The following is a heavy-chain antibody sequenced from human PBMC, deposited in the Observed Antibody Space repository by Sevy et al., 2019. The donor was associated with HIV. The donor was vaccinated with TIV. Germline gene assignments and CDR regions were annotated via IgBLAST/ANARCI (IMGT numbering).Heavy chain of an antibody. Sequence: GGSLRLSCAASGFTFNYHFMNWVRQVPGKGLEWVSYISSRSSYTKYSDSVKGRFTISRDNAKNLVFLERNNLRPEDTAVYFCARGDYYGSLYYFDYWGQGTLVTVSS. CDR2: ISSRSSYT. J-gene: IGHJ4*02. CDR3: ARGDYYGSLYYFDY. D-gene: IGHD3-10*01. V-gene: IGHV3-11*06. CDR1: GFTFNYHF.